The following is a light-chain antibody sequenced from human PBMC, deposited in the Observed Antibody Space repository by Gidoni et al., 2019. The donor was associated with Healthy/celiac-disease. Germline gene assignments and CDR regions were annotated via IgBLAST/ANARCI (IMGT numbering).Light chain of an antibody. CDR1: QSISSY. Sequence: DIQMTQSPSSLSASVGDRVTSTCRASQSISSYLNWYQQKPGKAPKLLIYAASSLQSGVPSRFSGSGSGTDFTLTISSLQPEDFATYYCQQSYSTPYTFXXXTKLEIK. CDR3: QQSYSTPYT. V-gene: IGKV1-39*01. J-gene: IGKJ2*01. CDR2: AAS.